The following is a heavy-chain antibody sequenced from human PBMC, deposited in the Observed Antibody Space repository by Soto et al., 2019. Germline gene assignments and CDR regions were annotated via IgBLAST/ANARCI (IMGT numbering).Heavy chain of an antibody. D-gene: IGHD3-22*01. CDR1: GFTFSSYD. Sequence: GGSLRLSCAASGFTFSSYDMHWVRQATGKGLEWVSAIGTAGDTYYPGSVKGRFTISRENAKNSLYLQMNSLRAGDTAVYYCARGVGYYYDSSGYYRGSDFDYWGQGTLVTVSS. CDR2: IGTAGDT. V-gene: IGHV3-13*04. CDR3: ARGVGYYYDSSGYYRGSDFDY. J-gene: IGHJ4*02.